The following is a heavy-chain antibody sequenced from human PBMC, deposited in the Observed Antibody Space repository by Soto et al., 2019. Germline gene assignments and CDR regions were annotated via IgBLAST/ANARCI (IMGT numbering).Heavy chain of an antibody. D-gene: IGHD1-26*01. J-gene: IGHJ6*02. CDR1: GYTFTAYY. V-gene: IGHV1-2*02. CDR2: INPNSGGT. Sequence: QEQLVQSGAEVKEPGASVKVSCRASGYTFTAYYIHWVRQAPGQGPEWMGWINPNSGGTNYAQKFQGRVSMTRDMSISTAFMDLNRLMSDDTEMYYCARDRRGYCGLDVWGQGTTVTVSS. CDR3: ARDRRGYCGLDV.